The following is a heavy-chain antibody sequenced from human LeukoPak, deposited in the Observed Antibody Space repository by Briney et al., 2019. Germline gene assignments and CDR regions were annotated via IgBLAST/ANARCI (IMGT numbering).Heavy chain of an antibody. D-gene: IGHD1-26*01. CDR2: MNPNSGNT. V-gene: IGHV1-8*01. J-gene: IGHJ5*02. CDR1: GYTFTSYD. CDR3: ARAPSGVGATRLNWFDP. Sequence: VASVKVYCKASGYTFTSYDINWVRQATGQGLEWMGWMNPNSGNTGYAQKFQGRVTMTRSTAINTAYMELSSLRSEDTAVYYCARAPSGVGATRLNWFDPWGQGTLVTVSS.